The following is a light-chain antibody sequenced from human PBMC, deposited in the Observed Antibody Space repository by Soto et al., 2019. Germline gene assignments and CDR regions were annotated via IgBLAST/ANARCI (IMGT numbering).Light chain of an antibody. CDR1: QSVSSY. J-gene: IGKJ1*01. CDR2: DAS. V-gene: IGKV3-20*01. Sequence: IVLKQSPATLSLYPGERATLSCRASQSVSSYLAWYQQKPGQAPRLLIYDASSRATGIPDRSSGSGSGTDFTLTISRLEPEDFAVYYCQQYGGSPRTFGQVTKADI. CDR3: QQYGGSPRT.